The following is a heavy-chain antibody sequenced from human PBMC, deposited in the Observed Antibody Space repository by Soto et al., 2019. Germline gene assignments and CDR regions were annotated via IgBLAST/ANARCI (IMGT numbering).Heavy chain of an antibody. CDR1: GFTFSSYA. CDR2: ISTSGGDT. Sequence: EVQLLESGGGLVQPGGFLRLSCAGSGFTFSSYAMSWVRQAPGKGLEWASTISTSGGDTHYADPVKGRFTISRDNSKNTLYLQMNSLRAEDKAVYYCAKDTIIMGRGVEYFDYWGQGTLVTVSS. CDR3: AKDTIIMGRGVEYFDY. D-gene: IGHD3-10*01. V-gene: IGHV3-23*01. J-gene: IGHJ4*02.